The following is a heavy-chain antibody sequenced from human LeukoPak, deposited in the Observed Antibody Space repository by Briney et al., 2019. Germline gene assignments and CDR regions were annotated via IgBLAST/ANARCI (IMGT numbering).Heavy chain of an antibody. V-gene: IGHV3-7*01. CDR3: ATPKRNYSDH. J-gene: IGHJ4*02. CDR2: IKQDGSEK. CDR1: GFTFSTYW. Sequence: GGSLRLSGAASGFTFSTYWMAWVRQAPGKGLEWVANIKQDGSEKYYVESVEGRFTISRDNARNSLYLHMDSLRAEDTAVYYCATPKRNYSDHWGQGTLVTVSS.